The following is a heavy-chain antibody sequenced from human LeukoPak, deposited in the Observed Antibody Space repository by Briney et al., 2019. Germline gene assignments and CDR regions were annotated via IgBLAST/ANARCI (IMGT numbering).Heavy chain of an antibody. CDR3: ARVYYDYVWGSYRSAPGYYYYYMDV. D-gene: IGHD3-16*02. CDR1: GYTFTGYY. CDR2: INPNSGGT. J-gene: IGHJ6*03. V-gene: IGHV1-2*02. Sequence: ASVKVSCKASGYTFTGYYMHWVRQAPGQGLEWMGWINPNSGGTNYAQKFQGRVTMTRDTSISTAYMELSRLRSDDTAMYYCARVYYDYVWGSYRSAPGYYYYYMDVWGKGTTVTVSS.